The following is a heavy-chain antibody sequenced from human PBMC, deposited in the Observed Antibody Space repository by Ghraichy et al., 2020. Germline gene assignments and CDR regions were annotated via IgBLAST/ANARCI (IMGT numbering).Heavy chain of an antibody. Sequence: GGSLRLSCAASGFTFSSYAMSWVRQAPGKGLEWVSVISSSGGTTYYADSVKGRFTISRDNSKNTLYLQMNSLRAEDTAVYYCAKTGPLGYYFDYGGQGTLVTVSS. CDR3: AKTGPLGYYFDY. CDR2: ISSSGGTT. D-gene: IGHD1-14*01. J-gene: IGHJ4*02. CDR1: GFTFSSYA. V-gene: IGHV3-23*01.